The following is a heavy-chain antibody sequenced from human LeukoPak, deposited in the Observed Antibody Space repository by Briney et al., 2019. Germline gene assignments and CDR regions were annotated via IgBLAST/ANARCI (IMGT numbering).Heavy chain of an antibody. V-gene: IGHV3-9*01. CDR2: ISWNSGSI. J-gene: IGHJ3*02. Sequence: GGSLRLSCAASGFTFDDYAMHWVRQAPGKGLEWVSGISWNSGSIGYADSVKGRFTISRDNAKNSLYLQMNSLRAEDTVLYYCAKDKGWELAGDAFDIWGQGTMVTVSS. CDR3: AKDKGWELAGDAFDI. CDR1: GFTFDDYA. D-gene: IGHD1-26*01.